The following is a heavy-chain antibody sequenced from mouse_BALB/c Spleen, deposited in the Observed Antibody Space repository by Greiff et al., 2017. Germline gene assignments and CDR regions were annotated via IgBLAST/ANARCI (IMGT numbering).Heavy chain of an antibody. CDR3: ARLGGNSGTWFAY. CDR2: IYPGDGDT. CDR1: GYAFSSYW. V-gene: IGHV1-80*01. J-gene: IGHJ3*01. D-gene: IGHD2-1*01. Sequence: VQLQQSGAELVRPGSSVKISCKASGYAFSSYWMNWVKQRPGQGLEWIGQIYPGDGDTNYNGKFKGKATLTADKSSSTAYMQLSSLTSEDSAVYFCARLGGNSGTWFAYWGQGTLVTVSA.